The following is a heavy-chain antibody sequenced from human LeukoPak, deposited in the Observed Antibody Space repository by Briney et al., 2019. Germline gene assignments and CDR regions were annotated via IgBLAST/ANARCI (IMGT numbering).Heavy chain of an antibody. CDR2: INPNSGGT. CDR3: ARERKWNVVADGTGV. D-gene: IGHD1-1*01. J-gene: IGHJ6*02. Sequence: ASVKVSCKASGYTFTGYYMHWVRQAPGQGLEWMGWINPNSGGTSYAQKFQGRVTMTRDTSISTVHMELSRLRSDDTAVYYCARERKWNVVADGTGVWGQGTTVTVSS. CDR1: GYTFTGYY. V-gene: IGHV1-2*02.